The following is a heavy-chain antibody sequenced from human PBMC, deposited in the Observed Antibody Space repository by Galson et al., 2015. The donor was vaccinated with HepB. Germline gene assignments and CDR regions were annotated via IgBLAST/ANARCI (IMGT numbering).Heavy chain of an antibody. J-gene: IGHJ4*02. Sequence: SLRLSCAASGFPFSTYAMHWVRQAPGKGLEYVSVIGSNGGSTYYADSVKGRFTISRDNSKNTLYLQMSSLRVEDTAVYYCVKGAYSSGWRWGRGTLVTVSS. CDR3: VKGAYSSGWR. CDR2: IGSNGGST. CDR1: GFPFSTYA. D-gene: IGHD6-19*01. V-gene: IGHV3-64D*06.